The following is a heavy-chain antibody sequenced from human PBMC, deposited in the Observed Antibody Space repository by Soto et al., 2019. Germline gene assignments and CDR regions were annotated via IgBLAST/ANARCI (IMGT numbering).Heavy chain of an antibody. Sequence: ASVQVSCKASGYTFTSYGISWVRQAPGQGLEWMGWISAYNGNTNYAQKLQGRVTMTTDTSTSTAYMELRSLRSDDTAVYYCARDGGYSGYEPQYHYYYGMDVWGQGTTVTVSS. J-gene: IGHJ6*02. CDR1: GYTFTSYG. CDR3: ARDGGYSGYEPQYHYYYGMDV. D-gene: IGHD5-12*01. V-gene: IGHV1-18*01. CDR2: ISAYNGNT.